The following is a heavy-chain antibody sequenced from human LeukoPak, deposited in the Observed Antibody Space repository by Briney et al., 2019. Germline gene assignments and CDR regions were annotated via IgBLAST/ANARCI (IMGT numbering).Heavy chain of an antibody. D-gene: IGHD2-2*01. J-gene: IGHJ6*02. CDR2: INHNGST. CDR1: GGSFSGYY. V-gene: IGHV4-34*01. Sequence: SETLSLTCAVYGGSFSGYYWSWIRQPPGKGLEWIGEINHNGSTNYNPSLKSRVTISVDTSKNQFSLKLSSVTAADTAVYYCARGSPVVPAIYYYYYYGMDVWGQGTTVTVSS. CDR3: ARGSPVVPAIYYYYYYGMDV.